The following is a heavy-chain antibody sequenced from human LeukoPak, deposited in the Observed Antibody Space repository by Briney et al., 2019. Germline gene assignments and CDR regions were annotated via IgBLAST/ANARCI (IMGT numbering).Heavy chain of an antibody. CDR1: GFTFSRYW. J-gene: IGHJ5*02. D-gene: IGHD3-3*01. CDR3: ARTYYDVFSGYSSLWFDP. Sequence: GGSLRLSCAASGFTFSRYWMSWVPQAPGKGLEWVANIKQDGSEKYYVDSVKGRFTISRDNAKNSLFLQMNSLRAEDTAVYYCARTYYDVFSGYSSLWFDPWGQGTLVIVSS. CDR2: IKQDGSEK. V-gene: IGHV3-7*01.